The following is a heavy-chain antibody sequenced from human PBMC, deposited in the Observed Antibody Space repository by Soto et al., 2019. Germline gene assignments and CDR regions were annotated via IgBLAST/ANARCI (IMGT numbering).Heavy chain of an antibody. J-gene: IGHJ5*02. D-gene: IGHD3-10*01. V-gene: IGHV4-31*03. CDR1: GGSISSGGYY. CDR2: IYYSGST. CDR3: ARDLVEVWFGDPLQGWFDP. Sequence: PSETLSLTCTVSGGSISSGGYYWSWIRQHPGKGLEWIGYIYYSGSTYYNPSLKSRVTISVDTSKNQFSLKLSSVTAADTAVYYCARDLVEVWFGDPLQGWFDPWGQGTLVTVSS.